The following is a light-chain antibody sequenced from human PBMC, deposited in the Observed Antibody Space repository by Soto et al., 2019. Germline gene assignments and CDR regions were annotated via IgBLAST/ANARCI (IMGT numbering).Light chain of an antibody. J-gene: IGKJ1*01. CDR1: QSLNARY. V-gene: IGKV3-20*01. Sequence: EILLTQSPCTLALSPGERATLSCRASQSLNARYLAWYQVKPGHAPSLLFYGASSRATGIPDRFIGSGSGTDFTLTITGLEPEDFAVYYCQQFHISRTFGQGTKVDIK. CDR3: QQFHISRT. CDR2: GAS.